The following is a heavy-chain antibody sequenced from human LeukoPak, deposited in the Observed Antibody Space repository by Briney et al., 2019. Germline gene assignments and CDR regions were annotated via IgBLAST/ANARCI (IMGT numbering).Heavy chain of an antibody. J-gene: IGHJ4*02. CDR3: TTEDGSGSYLDY. D-gene: IGHD3-10*01. V-gene: IGHV3-15*01. CDR1: GFTFSSYG. CDR2: IKSKTDGGTT. Sequence: GGSLRLSCAASGFTFSSYGMHWVRQAPGKGLEWVGRIKSKTDGGTTDYAAPVKGRFTISRDDSKNTLYLQMNSLKTEDTAVYYCTTEDGSGSYLDYWGQGTLVTVSS.